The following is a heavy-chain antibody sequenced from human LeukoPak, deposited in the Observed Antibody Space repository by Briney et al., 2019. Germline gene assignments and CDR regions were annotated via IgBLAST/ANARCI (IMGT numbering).Heavy chain of an antibody. CDR3: ARVSSGSRRAVNNVLFL. V-gene: IGHV4-59*13. Sequence: SETLSLTSSVPAGSIYSYHWARLRQPPGKGLEWIGYIYYSGSTSYDPSLMSRVTFSIDTSRNQFSLRLTFVTAADTAVYYCARVSSGSRRAVNNVLFLWGQRTLVTVSS. CDR1: AGSIYSYH. D-gene: IGHD5-24*01. J-gene: IGHJ4*02. CDR2: IYYSGST.